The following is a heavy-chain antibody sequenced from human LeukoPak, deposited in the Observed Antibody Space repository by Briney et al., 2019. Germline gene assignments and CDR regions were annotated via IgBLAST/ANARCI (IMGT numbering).Heavy chain of an antibody. V-gene: IGHV3-48*03. Sequence: GGSLRLSCAASGFTFSSYEMNWVRQAPGKGLEWVSYISSSDSTIYYADSVKGRFTISRDNAKNTLYLQMNSLRAEDTAVYYCAKTTYYYDSSGYYYGEYFDYWGQGTLVTVSS. D-gene: IGHD3-22*01. J-gene: IGHJ4*02. CDR1: GFTFSSYE. CDR3: AKTTYYYDSSGYYYGEYFDY. CDR2: ISSSDSTI.